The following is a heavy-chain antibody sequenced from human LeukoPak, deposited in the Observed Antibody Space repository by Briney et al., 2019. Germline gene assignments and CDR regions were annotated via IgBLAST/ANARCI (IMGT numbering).Heavy chain of an antibody. CDR2: IYHSGST. Sequence: SQTLSLTCAVSGGSISSGGYSWSWIRQPPGKGLEWIGYIYHSGSTYYNPSLKSRVTISVDRSKNQFSLKLGSVTAADTAVYYCARVGSGSYHFDYWGQGTLVTVSS. D-gene: IGHD3-10*01. CDR1: GGSISSGGYS. CDR3: ARVGSGSYHFDY. J-gene: IGHJ4*02. V-gene: IGHV4-30-2*01.